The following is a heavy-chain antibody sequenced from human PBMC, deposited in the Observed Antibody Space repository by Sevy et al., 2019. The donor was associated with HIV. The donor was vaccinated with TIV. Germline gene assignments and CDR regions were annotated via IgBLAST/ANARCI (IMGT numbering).Heavy chain of an antibody. V-gene: IGHV4-59*08. J-gene: IGHJ6*03. Sequence: SETLSLTCTVSGGSITSLYWGWIRQPPGKGLEWIANIYYNGNTNYNPSLKSRVTISLDTSKNQYSLRLSSVTAADTAIYYCARLISPYSSSWSYYYYMDVWGKGTTVTVSS. D-gene: IGHD6-13*01. CDR3: ARLISPYSSSWSYYYYMDV. CDR1: GGSITSLY. CDR2: IYYNGNT.